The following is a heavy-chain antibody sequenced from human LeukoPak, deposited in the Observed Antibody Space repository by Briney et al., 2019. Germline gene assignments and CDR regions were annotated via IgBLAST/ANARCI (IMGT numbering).Heavy chain of an antibody. J-gene: IGHJ3*02. CDR1: GYTFTGYY. D-gene: IGHD4-17*01. CDR2: INPNTGDT. CDR3: ARTTTRGIYAFDI. Sequence: AXVKVSXKASGYTFTGYYIHWVRQAPGQGLEWMGWINPNTGDTNYAQKFQGRVTMTRDTSISTAYMELSRLRSDAAVYYCARTTTRGIYAFDIWGQGTMVIVSS. V-gene: IGHV1-2*02.